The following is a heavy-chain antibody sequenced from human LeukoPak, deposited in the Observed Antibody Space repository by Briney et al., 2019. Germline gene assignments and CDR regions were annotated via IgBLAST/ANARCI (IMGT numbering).Heavy chain of an antibody. CDR1: GGSFSGYY. D-gene: IGHD1-26*01. V-gene: IGHV4-34*01. CDR2: INHSGST. Sequence: SETLSLTCAVYGGSFSGYYWSWIRQPPGKGLEWIGEINHSGSTNYNPSLKSRVTISVDTSKNQFSLKLSSVTAADAAVYYCARGSGSYDYWGQGTLVAVSS. J-gene: IGHJ4*02. CDR3: ARGSGSYDY.